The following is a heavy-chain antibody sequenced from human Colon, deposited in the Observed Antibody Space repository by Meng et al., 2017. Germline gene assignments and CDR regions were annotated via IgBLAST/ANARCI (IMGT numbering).Heavy chain of an antibody. CDR2: MHHSGRT. D-gene: IGHD2/OR15-2a*01. CDR3: ARESGLLSAIVEIGRAERFDP. Sequence: QGQRPVSGPGLWKPSQTLSLTWAVSGKSLDRGYYWGWIHQAPGRGLEWIASMHHSGRTYYNPSLNNRLSLTIATTRNELSLKLTAVTAADSAVDYCARESGLLSAIVEIGRAERFDPWGLGTLVTVSS. J-gene: IGHJ5*02. CDR1: GKSLDRGYY. V-gene: IGHV4-38-2*02.